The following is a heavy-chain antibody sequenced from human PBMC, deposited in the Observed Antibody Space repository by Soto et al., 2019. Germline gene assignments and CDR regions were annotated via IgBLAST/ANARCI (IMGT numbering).Heavy chain of an antibody. CDR3: QVATIRSYYYGMDV. CDR2: IWYDGSNK. V-gene: IGHV3-33*01. CDR1: GFTFSSYG. D-gene: IGHD5-12*01. J-gene: IGHJ6*02. Sequence: GGSLRLSCAASGFTFSSYGMHWVRQAPGKGLEWVAVIWYDGSNKYYADSVKGRFTISRDNSKNTLYLQMNSLRAEDTAVYYCQVATIRSYYYGMDVWGQGTTVTVSS.